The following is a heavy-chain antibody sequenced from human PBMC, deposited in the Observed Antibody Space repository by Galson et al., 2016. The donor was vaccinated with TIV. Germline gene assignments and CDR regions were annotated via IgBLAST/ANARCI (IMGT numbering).Heavy chain of an antibody. CDR2: INPSGGST. V-gene: IGHV1-46*03. J-gene: IGHJ3*02. CDR3: AIPWGELFGLGSLDI. CDR1: EYTFIGHY. Sequence: SEYTFIGHYIHWVRQAPGRGLEWMGIINPSGGSTTYAQKFQGRVTMTRDTSTATVYMELSSLRNEDTAVYYCAIPWGELFGLGSLDIWGQGTMVTVAS. D-gene: IGHD1-26*01.